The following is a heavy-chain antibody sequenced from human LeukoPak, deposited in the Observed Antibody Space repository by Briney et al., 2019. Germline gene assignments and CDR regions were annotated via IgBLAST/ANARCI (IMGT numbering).Heavy chain of an antibody. CDR3: ARSGNYDILTGRYYYYYMDV. V-gene: IGHV1-69*05. CDR2: IIPIFGTA. CDR1: GGTFSSYA. D-gene: IGHD3-9*01. Sequence: SVKVSYKASGGTFSSYAISWVRPAPGQGLEWMGGIIPIFGTANYAQKFQGRVTITTDESTSTAYMELSSLRSEDTAVYYCARSGNYDILTGRYYYYYMDVWGKGTTVTVSS. J-gene: IGHJ6*03.